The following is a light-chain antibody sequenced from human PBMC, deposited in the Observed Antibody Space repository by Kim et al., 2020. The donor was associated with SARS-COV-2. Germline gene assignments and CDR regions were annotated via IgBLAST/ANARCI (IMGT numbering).Light chain of an antibody. V-gene: IGLV3-1*01. CDR2: QDS. CDR1: ELGDQW. CDR3: QAWDISTEV. Sequence: VPPCQIARITCSWDELGDQWACRYHQKPGQSPVLVLYQDSKRPSVIPERFAGTIAVNTATLTISGTQAMDEADYDCQAWDISTEVFGTGTKVTVL. J-gene: IGLJ1*01.